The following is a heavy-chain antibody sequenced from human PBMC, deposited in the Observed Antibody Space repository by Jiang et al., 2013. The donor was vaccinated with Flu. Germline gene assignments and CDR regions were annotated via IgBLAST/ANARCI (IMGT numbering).Heavy chain of an antibody. J-gene: IGHJ4*02. Sequence: VQLLESGGGLVQPGGSLRVSCTASGFTFIRYGMNWVRQAPGMGLEWISYIDSSSSTIYYADSMKGRFTVSRDNAKNSLYLQMSSLRAEDTAVYYCARGDCSGDRCYGVDFWGQGTLVTVSS. CDR1: GFTFIRYG. CDR2: IDSSSSTI. V-gene: IGHV3-48*01. D-gene: IGHD2-15*01. CDR3: ARGDCSGDRCYGVDF.